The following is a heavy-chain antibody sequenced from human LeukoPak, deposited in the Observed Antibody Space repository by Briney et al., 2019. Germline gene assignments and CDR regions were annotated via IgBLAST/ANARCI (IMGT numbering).Heavy chain of an antibody. CDR3: ARSIGLNWFDP. Sequence: PGGSLRLSCAASGFTVSSNYMSWVRQAPGKGLEWGSVIYSGGSTYYADSVKGRFTISRDNSKNTLYLQMNSLRAEDTAVYYCARSIGLNWFDPWGQGTLVTVSS. CDR1: GFTVSSNY. V-gene: IGHV3-66*01. D-gene: IGHD6-6*01. J-gene: IGHJ5*02. CDR2: IYSGGST.